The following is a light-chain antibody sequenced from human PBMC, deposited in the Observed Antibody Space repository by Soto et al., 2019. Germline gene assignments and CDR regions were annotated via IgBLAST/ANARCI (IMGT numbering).Light chain of an antibody. CDR2: GTN. Sequence: QTVVTQPPSVSGAPGQRVTISCTGSRSNIGAGYDVHWYPQLPGTAPKLLIYGTNNRPSGVPDRFSGSKSGMSASLAITGLQAADEANYYCSSYAGSNKVVFGGGTKLTVL. CDR3: SSYAGSNKVV. V-gene: IGLV1-40*01. J-gene: IGLJ2*01. CDR1: RSNIGAGYD.